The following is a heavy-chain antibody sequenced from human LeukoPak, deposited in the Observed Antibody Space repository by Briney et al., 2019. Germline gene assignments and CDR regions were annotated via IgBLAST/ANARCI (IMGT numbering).Heavy chain of an antibody. V-gene: IGHV3-21*06. CDR2: ISISRSNI. CDR3: ARERYHGSGAPKLDQ. CDR1: GFIFSSYS. J-gene: IGHJ5*02. Sequence: GGSLRLSCAASGFIFSSYSMNRVRQAPGKGLEWVASISISRSNIYYADSVKGRFTISRDNAKNSLFLQMDSLRVDDTAVYYCARERYHGSGAPKLDQWGQGTLVTVSS. D-gene: IGHD3-10*01.